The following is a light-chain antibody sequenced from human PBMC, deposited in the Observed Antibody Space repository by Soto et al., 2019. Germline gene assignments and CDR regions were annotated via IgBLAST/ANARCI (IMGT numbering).Light chain of an antibody. Sequence: QSALTQPRSVSGSPGQSVTIACTGTSSDVGGYHYVSWYQHHPGKAPKLMIFNVNERPSGVPARFSGSKSGNTASLTISGLQAEDEADYYCSSYTGSINILLFGGGTKLTVL. J-gene: IGLJ2*01. CDR2: NVN. V-gene: IGLV2-11*01. CDR1: SSDVGGYHY. CDR3: SSYTGSINILL.